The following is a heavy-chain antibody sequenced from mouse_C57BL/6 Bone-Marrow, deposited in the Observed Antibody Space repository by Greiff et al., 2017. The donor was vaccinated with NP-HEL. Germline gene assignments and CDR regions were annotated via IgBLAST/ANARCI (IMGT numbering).Heavy chain of an antibody. V-gene: IGHV1-26*01. D-gene: IGHD3-2*02. J-gene: IGHJ2*01. CDR3: ARQLRLLYYFDY. Sequence: EVKLQQSGPELVKPGASVKISCKASGYTFTDYYMNWVKQSHGKSLEWIGDINPNNGGTSYNQKFKGKATLTVDKSSSTAYMELRSLTSEDSAVYYCARQLRLLYYFDYWGQGTTLTVSS. CDR2: INPNNGGT. CDR1: GYTFTDYY.